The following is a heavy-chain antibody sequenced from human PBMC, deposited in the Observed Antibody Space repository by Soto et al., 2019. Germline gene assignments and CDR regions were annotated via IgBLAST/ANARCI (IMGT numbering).Heavy chain of an antibody. CDR2: ISAYNGNT. J-gene: IGHJ5*02. V-gene: IGHV1-18*01. D-gene: IGHD3-9*01. CDR3: ASLPFTYDILTGYYPLNNWFDP. CDR1: GYTFTSYG. Sequence: ASVKVSGKASGYTFTSYGISWVRQAPGQGLEWMGWISAYNGNTNYAQKLQCRVTMTTDTSTSTAYMELRSLRSDDTAVYYCASLPFTYDILTGYYPLNNWFDPWGQGTLVTVSS.